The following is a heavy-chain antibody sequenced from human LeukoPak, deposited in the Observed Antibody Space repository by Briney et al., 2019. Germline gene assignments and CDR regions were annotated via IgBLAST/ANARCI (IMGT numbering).Heavy chain of an antibody. CDR1: GFTFADYG. CDR3: ARVRGRDHYYYYGMDV. V-gene: IGHV3-20*04. Sequence: PGGSLRLSCAPSGFTFADYGMSWVRQAPGKGLEWVSGIYWNGGSTGYADSVKGRFTISRDNAKNSLYLQMNSLRAEDTALYYCARVRGRDHYYYYGMDVWGQGTTVTVSS. CDR2: IYWNGGST. D-gene: IGHD2-15*01. J-gene: IGHJ6*02.